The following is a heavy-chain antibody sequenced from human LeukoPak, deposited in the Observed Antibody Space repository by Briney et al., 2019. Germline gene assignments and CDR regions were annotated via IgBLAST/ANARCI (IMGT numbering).Heavy chain of an antibody. D-gene: IGHD2-2*01. Sequence: SVKVSCKASGGTFSSYAISWVRQAPGQGLEWMGGIIPIFGTANYAQKFQGRVTITADESTSTAYMELSSLRSEDTAVYYCARGSQIVVVPAAFDYWGQGTLVTVSS. CDR1: GGTFSSYA. V-gene: IGHV1-69*13. J-gene: IGHJ4*02. CDR2: IIPIFGTA. CDR3: ARGSQIVVVPAAFDY.